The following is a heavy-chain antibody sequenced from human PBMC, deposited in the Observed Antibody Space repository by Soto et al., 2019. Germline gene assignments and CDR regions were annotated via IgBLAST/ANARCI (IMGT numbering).Heavy chain of an antibody. V-gene: IGHV4-39*01. D-gene: IGHD2-2*01. J-gene: IGHJ6*03. CDR1: GDSIRSAHYF. CDR3: ARQQYCGSSTCYDSLYYQYMDV. CDR2: IYHSGAT. Sequence: PSETLSLTCSVFGDSIRSAHYFWGWVRQPPGKGLEWIGSIYHSGATSYDPYLMSRVTLSVDTTNNHFSLRLSSVTAADTAVYFCARQQYCGSSTCYDSLYYQYMDVWGKGTMVTVSS.